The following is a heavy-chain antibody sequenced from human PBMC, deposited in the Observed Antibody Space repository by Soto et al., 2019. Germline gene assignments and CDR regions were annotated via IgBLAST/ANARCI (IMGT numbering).Heavy chain of an antibody. J-gene: IGHJ4*02. CDR3: ARAGVTTLEFATIY. Sequence: ASVKVSCKASRYTFTDYYVHWVRQSPGKGLEWMGWINANSGVTKFPQKFQGRDIMTRDTSISTVYMELSRLTSDDTAVYYCARAGVTTLEFATIYWGQGTQVTVSS. CDR1: RYTFTDYY. D-gene: IGHD1-1*01. CDR2: INANSGVT. V-gene: IGHV1-2*02.